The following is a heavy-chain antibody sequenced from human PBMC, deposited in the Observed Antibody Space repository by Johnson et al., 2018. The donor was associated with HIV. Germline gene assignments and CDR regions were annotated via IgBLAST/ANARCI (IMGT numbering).Heavy chain of an antibody. V-gene: IGHV3-30*02. CDR3: AKDLESSGDLGRMDAFDI. D-gene: IGHD4-17*01. CDR1: GFTFSSYG. CDR2: IRYDGSSQ. J-gene: IGHJ3*02. Sequence: QVQLVESGGGVVQPGGSLRLSCAASGFTFSSYGMHWVRQAPGKGLEWVAFIRYDGSSQYFADSVKGRFTISRDNSKNTLYLQMNSLRTEDTAVYYCAKDLESSGDLGRMDAFDIWGQGTMVTVSS.